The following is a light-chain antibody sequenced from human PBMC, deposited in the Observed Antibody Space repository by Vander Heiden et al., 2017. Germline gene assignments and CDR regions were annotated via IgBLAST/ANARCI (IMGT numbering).Light chain of an antibody. CDR3: QSADSSGTYQV. J-gene: IGLJ3*02. CDR1: ALPKQY. Sequence: SYELTQPPSVSVSPGQTARIPCSGDALPKQYAYWYQQKPGQAPVLLIYKDSERPSGIPERFSGSSSGTTVTLTISGVQAEDEADYYCQSADSSGTYQVFGGGTKLTVL. V-gene: IGLV3-25*03. CDR2: KDS.